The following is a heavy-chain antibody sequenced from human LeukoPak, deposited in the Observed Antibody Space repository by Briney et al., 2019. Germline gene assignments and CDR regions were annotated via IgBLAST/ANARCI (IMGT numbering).Heavy chain of an antibody. Sequence: GGSLRLSCTASGFTFGDYAMSWVRQAPGKGLEWVGFIRSKAYGGTTEYAASVKGRFTIPRDDSKSIAYLQMNSLKTEDTAVYYCTSTVRHCSSTSCYYFDYWGQGTLVTVSS. J-gene: IGHJ4*02. CDR2: IRSKAYGGTT. CDR3: TSTVRHCSSTSCYYFDY. CDR1: GFTFGDYA. D-gene: IGHD2-2*01. V-gene: IGHV3-49*04.